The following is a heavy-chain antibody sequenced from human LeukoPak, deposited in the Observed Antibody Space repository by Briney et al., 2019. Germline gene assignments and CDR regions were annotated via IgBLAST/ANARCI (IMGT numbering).Heavy chain of an antibody. J-gene: IGHJ1*01. CDR3: ARGRRSTYYYDSSGYPEYFQH. V-gene: IGHV4-34*01. D-gene: IGHD3-22*01. CDR2: VNHIGST. CDR1: GGSVSRYY. Sequence: PSQTLSLTCAVCGGSVSRYYWSCIRQPPGNGLEWIGVVNHIGSTNYNPSLKSRVTLSVDTSKNQFSLKLSSVTAADTAVYYCARGRRSTYYYDSSGYPEYFQHWGQGTLVTVSS.